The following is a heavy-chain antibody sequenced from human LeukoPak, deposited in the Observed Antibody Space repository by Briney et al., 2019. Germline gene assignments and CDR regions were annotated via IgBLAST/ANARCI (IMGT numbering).Heavy chain of an antibody. CDR1: GGSISSSNW. J-gene: IGHJ4*02. CDR2: IHFSGST. D-gene: IGHD3-10*01. V-gene: IGHV4-39*01. CDR3: ARHQKLLWFGESLYFDS. Sequence: PSGTLSLTCAVSGGSISSSNWWSWIRQPPGKGLEWIGSIHFSGSTYYSPSLTSRVTISVDTSKNQFSLKLSSVTAADTAVYYCARHQKLLWFGESLYFDSWGQGTLVTVSS.